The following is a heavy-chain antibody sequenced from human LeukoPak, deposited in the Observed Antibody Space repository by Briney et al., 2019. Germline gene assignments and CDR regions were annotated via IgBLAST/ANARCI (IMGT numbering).Heavy chain of an antibody. CDR3: ARVSRNGYYGEY. J-gene: IGHJ4*02. CDR1: GFTFTRYW. D-gene: IGHD3-3*01. CDR2: IKQDGSEQ. V-gene: IGHV3-7*01. Sequence: PGGSLRLSCAASGFTFTRYWMAWVRQAPGKGLEWVANIKQDGSEQYHVDSVRGRFTMSRDNTKNIVFLQMDSLRVEDTAVYYCARVSRNGYYGEYWGQGTTVTVSS.